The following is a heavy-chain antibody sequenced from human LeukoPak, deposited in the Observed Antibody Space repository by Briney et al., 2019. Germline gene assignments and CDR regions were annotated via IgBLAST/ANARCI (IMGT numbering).Heavy chain of an antibody. CDR2: TSGSGGTT. D-gene: IGHD1-26*01. V-gene: IGHV3-23*01. J-gene: IGHJ4*02. Sequence: GGSLRLSCAGSGFTFSSCALSWVRQAPGKGLEWVSVTSGSGGTTYYADSVKGRFTISRDNTKNTLYLQMNSLRDEDTAVYYCARRIGGAYNFDYWGQGTLVTVSS. CDR3: ARRIGGAYNFDY. CDR1: GFTFSSCA.